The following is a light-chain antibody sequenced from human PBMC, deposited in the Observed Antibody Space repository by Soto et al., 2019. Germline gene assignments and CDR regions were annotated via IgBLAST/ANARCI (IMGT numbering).Light chain of an antibody. CDR1: QGISTF. V-gene: IGKV1-27*01. CDR3: QSPAA. CDR2: AAS. Sequence: DLPMTQSPSSLSASVGDRVTITCRASQGISTFLAWYQQKPGKPPKLLIYAASTLQSGVPSRFSGSGSGTDFALTISSLQPEDVATYYCQSPAAFGPGTTVDLK. J-gene: IGKJ3*01.